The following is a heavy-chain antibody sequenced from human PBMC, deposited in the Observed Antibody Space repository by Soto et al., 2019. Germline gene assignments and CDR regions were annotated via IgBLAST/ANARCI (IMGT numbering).Heavy chain of an antibody. V-gene: IGHV3-23*01. CDR1: GFTFSSYA. CDR3: ANSYDYIWGSYRYTPGY. CDR2: ISGSGGST. D-gene: IGHD3-16*02. Sequence: GGSLRLSCAASGFTFSSYAMSWVRQAPGKGLEWVSAISGSGGSTYYADSVKGRLTISRDNSKNTLYLQMNSLRAEDTAVYYCANSYDYIWGSYRYTPGYWGQGTLVTAPQ. J-gene: IGHJ4*02.